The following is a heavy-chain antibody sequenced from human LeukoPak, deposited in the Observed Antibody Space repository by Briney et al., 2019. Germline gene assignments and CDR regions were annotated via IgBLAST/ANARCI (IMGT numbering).Heavy chain of an antibody. V-gene: IGHV1-69*13. Sequence: SVKDSCKASGGTFSSYAISWVRQAPGQGLEWMGGIIPIFGTANYAQKFQGRVTITADESTSTAYMELSSLRSEDTAVYYCASTPPRCSSTSCYGDYYYYYYMDVWGKGTTVTVSS. CDR1: GGTFSSYA. D-gene: IGHD2-2*01. CDR3: ASTPPRCSSTSCYGDYYYYYYMDV. CDR2: IIPIFGTA. J-gene: IGHJ6*03.